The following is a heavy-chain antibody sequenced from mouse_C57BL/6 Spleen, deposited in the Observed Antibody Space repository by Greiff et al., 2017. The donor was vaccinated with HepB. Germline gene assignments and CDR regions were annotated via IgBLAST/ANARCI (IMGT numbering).Heavy chain of an antibody. V-gene: IGHV1-81*01. CDR2: IYPRSGNT. CDR3: ARGGAAQAPYYAMDY. J-gene: IGHJ4*01. D-gene: IGHD3-2*02. Sequence: QVQLQQSGAELARPGASVKLSCKASGYTFTSYGISWVKQRTGQGLEWIGEIYPRSGNTYYNEKFKGKATLTADKSSSTAYIELRSLTSEDSAVYFCARGGAAQAPYYAMDYWGQGTSVTVSS. CDR1: GYTFTSYG.